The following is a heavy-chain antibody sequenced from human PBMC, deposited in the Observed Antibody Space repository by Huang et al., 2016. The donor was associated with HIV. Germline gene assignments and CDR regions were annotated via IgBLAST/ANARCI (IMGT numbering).Heavy chain of an antibody. CDR1: GYTVSELS. J-gene: IGHJ3*02. CDR2: FDPEEGET. CDR3: ATSTPDVGAGVLRSAFDI. D-gene: IGHD2-15*01. Sequence: QVQLVESGAELKKPGASVRVSCKVSGYTVSELSLHWVRQAPEKGLEWIGGFDPEEGETIYAQRLQGRVTMTEDTSTDTAYMELSSLRPEDTAVYYCATSTPDVGAGVLRSAFDIWGQGTMVTVSS. V-gene: IGHV1-24*01.